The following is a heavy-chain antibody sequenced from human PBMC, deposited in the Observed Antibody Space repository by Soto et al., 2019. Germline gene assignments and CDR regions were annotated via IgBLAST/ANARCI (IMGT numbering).Heavy chain of an antibody. Sequence: PGGSLRLSCAASGFTFSSYAMNWVRQAPGKGLEWVSAISGSGASIYYADSVKGRFTISRDSSKNTLFLEMNSLRAEDTAVYYCAKGPTMLRGVLGYFDYWGQGTLVTVSS. CDR2: ISGSGASI. V-gene: IGHV3-23*01. CDR1: GFTFSSYA. CDR3: AKGPTMLRGVLGYFDY. J-gene: IGHJ4*02. D-gene: IGHD3-10*01.